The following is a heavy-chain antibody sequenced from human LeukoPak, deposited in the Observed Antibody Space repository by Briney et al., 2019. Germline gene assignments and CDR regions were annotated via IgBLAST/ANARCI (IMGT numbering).Heavy chain of an antibody. J-gene: IGHJ4*02. D-gene: IGHD2-21*02. CDR1: GFTFSSYV. CDR3: ARDPDMTD. Sequence: PGRSLRLSCGASGFTFSSYVMHWVRQAPGKGLEWVAVIWYDGSNKYYADSVKGRFNISRDNSKNTLFLQMNSLRAEDTAVYYCARDPDMTDWGQGTLVTVSS. CDR2: IWYDGSNK. V-gene: IGHV3-33*01.